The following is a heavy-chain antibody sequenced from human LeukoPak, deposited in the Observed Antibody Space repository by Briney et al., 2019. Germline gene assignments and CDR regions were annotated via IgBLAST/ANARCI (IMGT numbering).Heavy chain of an antibody. CDR2: IYDSGSH. J-gene: IGHJ4*02. CDR3: ARDLSLRRGIFDY. V-gene: IGHV4-59*01. Sequence: PAETLSLTCTASGGSISTFYWSWIRQTPGKGLEWIGYIYDSGSHKYNPSLKNRVTISLNVYKNQFSLKLRSVTAADTGVFYCARDLSLRRGIFDYWGQGTLVTVS. CDR1: GGSISTFY. D-gene: IGHD3-10*01.